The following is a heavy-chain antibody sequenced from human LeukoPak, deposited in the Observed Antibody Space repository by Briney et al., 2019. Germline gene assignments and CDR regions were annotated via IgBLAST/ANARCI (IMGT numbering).Heavy chain of an antibody. D-gene: IGHD1-14*01. CDR3: ARDGASQVSNPPFPDY. CDR1: GFTFSSYA. J-gene: IGHJ4*02. Sequence: GGSLRLSCAASGFTFSSYAMHWVRQAPGKGLEWVAVISYDGSNKYYADSVKGRFTISRDNSKNTLYLQMNSLRAEDTAVYYCARDGASQVSNPPFPDYWGQGTLVTVSS. CDR2: ISYDGSNK. V-gene: IGHV3-30-3*01.